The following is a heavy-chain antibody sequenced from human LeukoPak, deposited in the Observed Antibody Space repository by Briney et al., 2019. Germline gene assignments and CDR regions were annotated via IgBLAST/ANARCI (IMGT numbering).Heavy chain of an antibody. D-gene: IGHD2-2*01. CDR1: GFTFSSYG. CDR3: ARVIVPESDAFDI. Sequence: GRSLRLSCAASGFTFSSYGMHWVRQAPGKGLEWVAVISYDGSNKYYADSVKGRFTISRDNSKNTLYLQMNSLRAEDTAVYYCARVIVPESDAFDIWGQGTMVTVSS. CDR2: ISYDGSNK. J-gene: IGHJ3*02. V-gene: IGHV3-30*03.